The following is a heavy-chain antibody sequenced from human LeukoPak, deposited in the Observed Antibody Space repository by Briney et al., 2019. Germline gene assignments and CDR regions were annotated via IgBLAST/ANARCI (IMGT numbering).Heavy chain of an antibody. CDR1: GYSISSGYY. Sequence: SETLSLTCTVSGYSISSGYYWGWVRQPPGKGLEWIGTIYHSGSTYYNPSLKSRVTISVGTSKNQFSLKLSSVTAADTAVYYCARDPGYYDTSGYPAYFDYWGQGTLVTVSS. CDR2: IYHSGST. D-gene: IGHD3-22*01. V-gene: IGHV4-38-2*02. CDR3: ARDPGYYDTSGYPAYFDY. J-gene: IGHJ4*02.